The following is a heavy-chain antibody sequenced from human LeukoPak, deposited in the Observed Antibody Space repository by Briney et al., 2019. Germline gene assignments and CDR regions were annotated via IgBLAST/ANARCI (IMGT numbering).Heavy chain of an antibody. CDR2: ISSSGSTI. J-gene: IGHJ1*01. V-gene: IGHV3-48*03. Sequence: PGGSLRLSCAASGFIFSSYEMNWVRQAPGKGLEWVSYISSSGSTIYYADSVKGRFTISRDNAKNSLYLQMNSLRAEDTAVYYCARGLAYYYDSSGYLQHWGQGTLVTVSS. CDR3: ARGLAYYYDSSGYLQH. CDR1: GFIFSSYE. D-gene: IGHD3-22*01.